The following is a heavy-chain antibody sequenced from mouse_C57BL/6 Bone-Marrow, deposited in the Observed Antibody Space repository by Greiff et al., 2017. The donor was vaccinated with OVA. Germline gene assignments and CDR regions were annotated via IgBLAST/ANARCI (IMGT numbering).Heavy chain of an antibody. CDR1: GYTFTSYW. V-gene: IGHV1-50*01. J-gene: IGHJ3*01. Sequence: QVQLQQPGAELVKPGASVKLSCKASGYTFTSYWMQWVKQRPGQGLEWIGEIDPSDSYTNYHQKFKGKATLTVDTSSSTAYMQRSSLTSEDSAVYYCAREDYGSSPFAYWGQGTLVTVSA. D-gene: IGHD1-1*01. CDR2: IDPSDSYT. CDR3: AREDYGSSPFAY.